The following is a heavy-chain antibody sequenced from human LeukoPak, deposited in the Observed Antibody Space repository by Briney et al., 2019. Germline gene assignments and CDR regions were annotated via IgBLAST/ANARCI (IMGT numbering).Heavy chain of an antibody. CDR1: GFTVSSTY. CDR3: ARDNYGGNLDY. Sequence: GGSLRLSCAASGFTVSSTYMSWVRQAPGKGLEWVSVIYTGGSTYYADSVKGRFTISRENSKNTLYLQMNSLRAEDTAVYYCARDNYGGNLDYWGQGTLVTVSS. V-gene: IGHV3-53*01. CDR2: IYTGGST. D-gene: IGHD4-23*01. J-gene: IGHJ4*02.